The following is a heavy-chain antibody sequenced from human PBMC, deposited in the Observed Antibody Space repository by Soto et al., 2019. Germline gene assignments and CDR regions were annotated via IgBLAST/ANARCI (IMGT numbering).Heavy chain of an antibody. CDR3: ARGPFTPIVVVAATRPNWFDP. Sequence: PSETLSLTCTVSGGSISSSSYYWGWIRQPPGKGLEWIGSIYYSGSTYYNPSLKSRVTISVDTSKNQFSLKLSSVTAADTAVYYCARGPFTPIVVVAATRPNWFDPWGRGTLVTVSS. CDR2: IYYSGST. D-gene: IGHD2-15*01. CDR1: GGSISSSSYY. J-gene: IGHJ5*02. V-gene: IGHV4-39*01.